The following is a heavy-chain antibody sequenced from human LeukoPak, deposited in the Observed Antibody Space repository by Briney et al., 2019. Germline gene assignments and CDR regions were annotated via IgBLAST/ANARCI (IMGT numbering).Heavy chain of an antibody. Sequence: PGGFLRLSCAASGFTYNSHAMHWVRQAPGKGLEGVAVICYDGSNKYYADPVKGRFTISRHNSKNTMHLEMNSLRAEDTAVYYCARAGGSYYPYFYYGMDVWGQGTAVTVSS. CDR1: GFTYNSHA. J-gene: IGHJ6*02. CDR3: ARAGGSYYPYFYYGMDV. D-gene: IGHD1-26*01. V-gene: IGHV3-33*01. CDR2: ICYDGSNK.